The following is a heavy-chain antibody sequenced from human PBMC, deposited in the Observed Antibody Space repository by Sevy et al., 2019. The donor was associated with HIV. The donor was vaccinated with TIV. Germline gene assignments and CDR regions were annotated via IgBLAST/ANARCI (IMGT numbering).Heavy chain of an antibody. CDR1: GFTFSSSA. V-gene: IGHV3-23*01. Sequence: GGSLRLSCAASGFTFSSSAMTWVRQAPGKGLEWVSAITSNGGSTFYADSVKGRFTISRDISQNTLFLQMNSLRAEDTVVYYCARDPDDSLDAFDIWGQGTMVTVSS. CDR2: ITSNGGST. J-gene: IGHJ3*02. CDR3: ARDPDDSLDAFDI. D-gene: IGHD3-9*01.